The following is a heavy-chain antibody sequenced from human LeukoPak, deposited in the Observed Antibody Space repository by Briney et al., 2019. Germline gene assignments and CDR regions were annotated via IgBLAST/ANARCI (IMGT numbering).Heavy chain of an antibody. J-gene: IGHJ4*02. CDR2: ISGSGGST. D-gene: IGHD3-10*01. CDR3: AKDHITMVRGVLY. V-gene: IGHV3-23*01. Sequence: GGSLRLSCAASGFTFSNYWMHWVRQVPGKGLVWVSAISGSGGSTYYADSVKGRFTISRDNSKNTLYLQMNSLRAEDTAVYYCAKDHITMVRGVLYWGQGTLVTVSS. CDR1: GFTFSNYW.